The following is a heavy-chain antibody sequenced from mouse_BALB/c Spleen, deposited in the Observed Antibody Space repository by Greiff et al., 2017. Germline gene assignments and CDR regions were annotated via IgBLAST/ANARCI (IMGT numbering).Heavy chain of an antibody. CDR1: GFTFSSFG. J-gene: IGHJ4*01. CDR2: ISSGSSTI. Sequence: EVQRVESGGGLVQPGGSRKLSCAASGFTFSSFGMHWVRQAPEKGLEWVAYISSGSSTIYYADTVKGRFTISRDNPKNTLFLQMTSLRSEDTAMYYCARGRDAMDYWGQGTSVTVSS. CDR3: ARGRDAMDY. V-gene: IGHV5-17*02.